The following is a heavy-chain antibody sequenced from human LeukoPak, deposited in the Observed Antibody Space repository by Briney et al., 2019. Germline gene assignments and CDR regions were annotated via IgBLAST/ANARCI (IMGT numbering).Heavy chain of an antibody. V-gene: IGHV4-59*08. Sequence: SETLSLTCTVSGGSISSYYWSWIRQPPGKGLEWIGYIYYSGSTNYNPSLKSRVTISVDTSKNLFSLKLSSVTAADTAVYYCARHITSFICAFDIWGQGTMVTVSS. CDR3: ARHITSFICAFDI. D-gene: IGHD2-15*01. CDR1: GGSISSYY. CDR2: IYYSGST. J-gene: IGHJ3*02.